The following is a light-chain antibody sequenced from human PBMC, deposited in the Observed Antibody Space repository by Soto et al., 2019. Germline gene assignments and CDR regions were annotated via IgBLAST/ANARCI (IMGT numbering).Light chain of an antibody. Sequence: DIQLTQSPSFLSASVGDRVTITCRASQGISSYLAWYQQKPGKAPKLLIYAASTLQSGVPSRFSGSGSGPECSLTISCLQPEDFAADYCRRLDSYSTFGQGTRLEIK. CDR2: AAS. J-gene: IGKJ5*01. CDR1: QGISSY. V-gene: IGKV1-9*01. CDR3: RRLDSYST.